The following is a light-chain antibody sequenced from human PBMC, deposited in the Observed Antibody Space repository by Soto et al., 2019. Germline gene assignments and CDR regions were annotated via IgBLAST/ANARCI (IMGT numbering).Light chain of an antibody. CDR2: GAS. CDR3: QQYDNSPWT. CDR1: QSVSSSF. Sequence: EIVLTQSPGTLSLSPGERATLSCRASQSVSSSFLAWYQQKPGQAPRLLIYGASSRATGIPERFSGSGSGTDFTLTISGLEPEDFAVYYCQQYDNSPWTFGQGTKVEIK. J-gene: IGKJ1*01. V-gene: IGKV3-20*01.